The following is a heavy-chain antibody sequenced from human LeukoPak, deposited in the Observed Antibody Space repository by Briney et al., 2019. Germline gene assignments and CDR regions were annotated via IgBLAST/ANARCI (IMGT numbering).Heavy chain of an antibody. Sequence: PGGSLRLSCAASGFILSDYNMNWVRQAPGKGLEWVSFIDISGTYITYADSVKGRFTISRENAKNSLYLQMNSLRAEDTAVYYCTRDLSATARAYDYWVQGTLVSVSS. D-gene: IGHD1-26*01. CDR2: IDISGTYI. V-gene: IGHV3-21*01. J-gene: IGHJ4*02. CDR3: TRDLSATARAYDY. CDR1: GFILSDYN.